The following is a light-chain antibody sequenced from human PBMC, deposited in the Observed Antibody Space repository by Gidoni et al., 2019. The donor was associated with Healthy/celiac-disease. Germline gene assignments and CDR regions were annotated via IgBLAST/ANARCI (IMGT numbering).Light chain of an antibody. Sequence: DIQMTPSPSSLSASVGDRVTITCRASQGISNYLAWYQQKPGKVHKLLIYAASTLQAGVPSRFSGSGSGTECTLTISSLQPEDVATYYCQKYNSALFTFGPGTKVDIK. CDR3: QKYNSALFT. V-gene: IGKV1-27*01. CDR1: QGISNY. J-gene: IGKJ3*01. CDR2: AAS.